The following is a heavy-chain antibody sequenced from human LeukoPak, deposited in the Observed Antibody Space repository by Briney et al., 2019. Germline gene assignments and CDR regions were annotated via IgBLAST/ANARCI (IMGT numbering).Heavy chain of an antibody. D-gene: IGHD2-2*01. CDR3: ARDFYLGYCSSTSCSNWFDP. CDR1: GGSISSSSYY. Sequence: PSETLSLTCTVSGGSISSSSYYWGWIRQPPGKGLEWIGSIYYSGSTNYNPSLKSRVTISLDTSKNQFSLKLSSVTAADTAVYYCARDFYLGYCSSTSCSNWFDPWGQGTLVTVSS. CDR2: IYYSGST. J-gene: IGHJ5*02. V-gene: IGHV4-39*07.